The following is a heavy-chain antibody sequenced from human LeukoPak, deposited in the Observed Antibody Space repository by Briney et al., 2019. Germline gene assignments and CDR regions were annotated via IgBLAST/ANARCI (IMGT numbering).Heavy chain of an antibody. J-gene: IGHJ5*02. Sequence: ASVKVSCKASGYTFTSYGISWVRQAPGQGLEWMGWISAYNGNTNYAQKLQGRVTLTRDMSTSTVYMELNSLRSEDTAVYYCAREGSGWYDPWGQGTLVTVS. CDR1: GYTFTSYG. D-gene: IGHD2-15*01. CDR3: AREGSGWYDP. V-gene: IGHV1-18*01. CDR2: ISAYNGNT.